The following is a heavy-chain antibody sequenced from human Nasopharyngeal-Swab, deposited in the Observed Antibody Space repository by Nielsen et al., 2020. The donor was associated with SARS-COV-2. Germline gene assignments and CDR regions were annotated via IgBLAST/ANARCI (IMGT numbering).Heavy chain of an antibody. CDR1: RFTFSNYA. CDR2: IRSKTYGGAP. V-gene: IGHV3-49*04. CDR3: ARSVGSYYGQGAFDI. J-gene: IGHJ3*02. Sequence: GESLKISCAASRFTFSNYAMSWVRQAPGKGLEWVGFIRSKTYGGAPEYAASVKGRFTISRDGAESIAYLQMYSLGTEDTGVYYCARSVGSYYGQGAFDIWGQGTMVTVSS. D-gene: IGHD1-26*01.